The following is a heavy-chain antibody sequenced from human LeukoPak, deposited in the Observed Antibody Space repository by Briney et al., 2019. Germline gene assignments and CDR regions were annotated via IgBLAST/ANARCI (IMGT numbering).Heavy chain of an antibody. J-gene: IGHJ6*02. CDR2: IMPILGIA. CDR1: GGTFSSYA. CDR3: AVGDIVVVVAAISYYYGMDV. Sequence: SVKVSCKASGGTFSSYAISWVRQAPGQGLEWMGRIMPILGIANYAQKFQGRVTITADKSTSTAYMELSSPRSEDTAVYYCAVGDIVVVVAAISYYYGMDVWGQGTTVTVSS. V-gene: IGHV1-69*04. D-gene: IGHD2-15*01.